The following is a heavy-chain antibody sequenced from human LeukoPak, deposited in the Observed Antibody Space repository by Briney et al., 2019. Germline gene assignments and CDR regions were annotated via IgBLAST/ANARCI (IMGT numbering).Heavy chain of an antibody. CDR1: GFTFSSYG. CDR2: ISYDGSNK. Sequence: PGRSLRLSCAASGFTFSSYGMHWVRQAPGKGLEWVAVISYDGSNKYYADSVKGRFTISRDNSKNTLYLQMNSPRAEDTAVYYCAKDWKRGYYYDSSGYLPDYRGQGTLVTVSS. J-gene: IGHJ4*02. D-gene: IGHD3-22*01. V-gene: IGHV3-30*18. CDR3: AKDWKRGYYYDSSGYLPDY.